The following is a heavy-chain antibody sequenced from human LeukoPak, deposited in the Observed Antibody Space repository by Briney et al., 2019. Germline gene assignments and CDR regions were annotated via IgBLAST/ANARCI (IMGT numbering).Heavy chain of an antibody. CDR3: ARDQLPGWTPGYYYMDV. J-gene: IGHJ6*03. D-gene: IGHD6-19*01. CDR2: ISSSSSTI. V-gene: IGHV3-48*04. CDR1: GFIFSSYS. Sequence: GGSLRLSCAASGFIFSSYSMNWVRQAPGKGLEWVSYISSSSSTIYYADSVKGRFTISRDNAKNSLYLQMNSLRAEDTAVYYCARDQLPGWTPGYYYMDVWGKGTTVTVSS.